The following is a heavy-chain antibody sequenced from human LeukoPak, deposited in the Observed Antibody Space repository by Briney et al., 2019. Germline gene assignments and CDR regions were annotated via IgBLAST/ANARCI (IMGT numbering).Heavy chain of an antibody. D-gene: IGHD2-2*02. CDR1: GGSISSYY. V-gene: IGHV4-4*07. CDR3: ARDQCSSTSCYTHWFDP. CDR2: IYTSGST. J-gene: IGHJ5*02. Sequence: SETLSLTCTVSGGSISSYYWSWIRQPAGKGLEWIGRIYTSGSTNYNPSLKSRVTMSVDTSKNQFSLKLSSVTAADTAVYYYARDQCSSTSCYTHWFDPWGQGTLVTVSS.